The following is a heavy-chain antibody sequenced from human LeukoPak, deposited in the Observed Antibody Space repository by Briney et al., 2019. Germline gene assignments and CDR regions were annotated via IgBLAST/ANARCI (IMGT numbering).Heavy chain of an antibody. V-gene: IGHV4-39*07. Sequence: SETLSLTCTVSGGSISSSSYYWGWIRQPPGKGLEWIGSIYYSGSTYYNPSLKSRVTISVDTSKNQFSLKLSSVTAADMAVYYCARAPPVLRYFDWLGGWFDPWGQGTLVTVSS. J-gene: IGHJ5*02. CDR3: ARAPPVLRYFDWLGGWFDP. CDR1: GGSISSSSYY. CDR2: IYYSGST. D-gene: IGHD3-9*01.